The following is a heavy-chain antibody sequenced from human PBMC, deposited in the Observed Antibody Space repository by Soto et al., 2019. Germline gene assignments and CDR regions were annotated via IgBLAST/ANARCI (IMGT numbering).Heavy chain of an antibody. CDR1: GFTFSTYA. Sequence: GGSLRLSCAPSGFTFSTYAMSWVRQAPGKGLEWVSGISGSGGSTYYADSVKGRFTVSRDNSKNTLYLQMNSLRAEDTAVYYCANKGASGNYDPIDYWGQGTLVTVSS. CDR2: ISGSGGST. V-gene: IGHV3-23*01. J-gene: IGHJ4*02. CDR3: ANKGASGNYDPIDY. D-gene: IGHD1-26*01.